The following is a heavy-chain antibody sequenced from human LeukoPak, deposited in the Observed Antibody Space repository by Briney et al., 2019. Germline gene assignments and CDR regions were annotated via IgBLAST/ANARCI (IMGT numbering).Heavy chain of an antibody. V-gene: IGHV3-64*01. J-gene: IGHJ4*02. Sequence: GGSLRLSCAASGFTFSSYAMHWVRQAPGKGLEYVSAISSNGGSTYYANSVKGRFTISRDNSKNTLYLQMGSLGAEDMAVYYCARTRGDYYGSGSYYTGTLFDYWGQGALVTVSS. D-gene: IGHD3-10*01. CDR1: GFTFSSYA. CDR2: ISSNGGST. CDR3: ARTRGDYYGSGSYYTGTLFDY.